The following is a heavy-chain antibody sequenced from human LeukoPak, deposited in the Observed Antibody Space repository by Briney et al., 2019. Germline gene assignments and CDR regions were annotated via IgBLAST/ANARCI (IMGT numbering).Heavy chain of an antibody. CDR3: AKEGTWGNWYFDL. J-gene: IGHJ2*01. CDR1: GFTFRNYG. Sequence: GGSLSLSCAASGFTFRNYGMHWVRQAPGKGLEWVAVISRDGLTKYYADSVKGRFTLHRDNSRNTLYLEMNSLRDEDTAVYYCAKEGTWGNWYFDLWGRGTLVIVTS. V-gene: IGHV3-30*18. CDR2: ISRDGLTK. D-gene: IGHD3-16*01.